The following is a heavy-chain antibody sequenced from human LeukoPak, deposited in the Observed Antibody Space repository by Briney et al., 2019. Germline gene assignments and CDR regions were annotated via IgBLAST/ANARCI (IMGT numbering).Heavy chain of an antibody. Sequence: GGSLRLSCVASEFTFSGYAMSWVRQVPGKGLEGVSVISGSGGSTYYADSVKGRFTISRDNSKNTLYLQINSLRAEDTAVYYCAKDRQGFGFGEQLDYYYMDVWGKGTTVTVSS. CDR1: EFTFSGYA. D-gene: IGHD3-10*01. CDR2: ISGSGGST. CDR3: AKDRQGFGFGEQLDYYYMDV. V-gene: IGHV3-23*01. J-gene: IGHJ6*03.